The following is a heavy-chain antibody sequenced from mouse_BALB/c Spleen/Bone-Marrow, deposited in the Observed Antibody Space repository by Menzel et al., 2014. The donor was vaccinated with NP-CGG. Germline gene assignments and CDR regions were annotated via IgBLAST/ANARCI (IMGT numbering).Heavy chain of an antibody. CDR2: IDPANGNT. V-gene: IGHV14-3*02. CDR3: VYGRDWYFDV. Sequence: VQLQQSGAELVKPGASVKLSCTAFGFNIKDTYMHWVKERPEQGLGWIGRIDPANGNTKYDPKFQGKATITADTSSNTAYLQLSSLTSEDTAVYYCVYGRDWYFDVWGAGTTVTVSS. J-gene: IGHJ1*01. D-gene: IGHD1-1*01. CDR1: GFNIKDTY.